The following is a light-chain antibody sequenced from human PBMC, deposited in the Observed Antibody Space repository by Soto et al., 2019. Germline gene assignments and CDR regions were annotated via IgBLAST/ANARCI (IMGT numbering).Light chain of an antibody. J-gene: IGLJ2*01. V-gene: IGLV1-36*01. CDR1: SSNIGNNA. CDR2: YDD. Sequence: QSVLTQPPSVSEAPRQRVTISCSGSSSNIGNNAVNWYQQLPGKAPKLLIYYDDLLPSGVSDRFSGSKSGTSASLAISGLQSEDEADYYCAAWDDSLNAAVFGGGTKVTVL. CDR3: AAWDDSLNAAV.